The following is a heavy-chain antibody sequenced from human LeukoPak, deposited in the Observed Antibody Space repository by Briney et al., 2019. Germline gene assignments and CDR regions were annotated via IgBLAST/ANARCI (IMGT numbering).Heavy chain of an antibody. J-gene: IGHJ3*02. Sequence: ASVKVSCKASGYTFTIYGISWVRQAPGQGLEWMGWISAYNGNTNYAQKLQGRVTMTTDTSTSTAYMELRSLRSDDTAVYYCARGRVGGYCSSTSCYAFDIWGQGTMVTVSS. CDR2: ISAYNGNT. D-gene: IGHD2-2*01. CDR3: ARGRVGGYCSSTSCYAFDI. CDR1: GYTFTIYG. V-gene: IGHV1-18*04.